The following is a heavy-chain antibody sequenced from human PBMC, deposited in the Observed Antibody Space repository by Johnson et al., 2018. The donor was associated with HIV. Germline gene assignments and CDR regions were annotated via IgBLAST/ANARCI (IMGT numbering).Heavy chain of an antibody. Sequence: QVQLVESGGGVVQPGRSLRLSCAASGFTFSRYVMYWVRQAPGKGLEWVAVISYDGSNKYYADSVKGRFTISRDNSKNTLYLQMNSLRAEDTAVYYCAREGGAVASRGFDIWGQGTMVTVSS. CDR3: AREGGAVASRGFDI. D-gene: IGHD6-19*01. J-gene: IGHJ3*02. CDR1: GFTFSRYV. V-gene: IGHV3-30-3*01. CDR2: ISYDGSNK.